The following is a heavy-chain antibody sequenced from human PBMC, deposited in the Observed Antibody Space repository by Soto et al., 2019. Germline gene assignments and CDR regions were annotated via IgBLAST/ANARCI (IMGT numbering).Heavy chain of an antibody. CDR2: TYYRSKWYN. V-gene: IGHV6-1*01. CDR1: GVSVSSNSAA. Sequence: SQTLSLTCAISGVSVSSNSAAWNWIRQSPSRGLEWLGRTYYRSKWYNDYAVSVKSRITINPDTSKNQFSLQLNSVTPEDTAVYYCARGRLILGYCSGGSCYSSPWFDPWGQGTLVTVSS. D-gene: IGHD2-15*01. CDR3: ARGRLILGYCSGGSCYSSPWFDP. J-gene: IGHJ5*02.